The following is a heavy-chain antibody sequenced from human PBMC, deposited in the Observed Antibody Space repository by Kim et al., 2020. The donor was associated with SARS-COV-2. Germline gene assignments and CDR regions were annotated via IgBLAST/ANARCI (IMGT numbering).Heavy chain of an antibody. J-gene: IGHJ6*02. CDR1: GGSISSSSYY. CDR3: ARLVRGAAFKGYYYYGMDV. D-gene: IGHD6-6*01. CDR2: IYYSGST. V-gene: IGHV4-39*01. Sequence: SETLSLTCTVSGGSISSSSYYWGWIRQPPGKGLEWIGSIYYSGSTYYNPSLKSRVTISVDTSKNQFSLKLSSVTAADTAVYYCARLVRGAAFKGYYYYGMDVWGQGTTVTVSS.